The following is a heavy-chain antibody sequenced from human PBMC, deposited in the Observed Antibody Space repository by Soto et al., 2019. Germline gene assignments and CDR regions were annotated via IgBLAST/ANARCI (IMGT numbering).Heavy chain of an antibody. CDR1: GASISSYNY. V-gene: IGHV4-39*07. D-gene: IGHD6-6*01. Sequence: SETLSLTCNVSGASISSYNYWGWFRQPPGKGLEWIGSINYSGVIMYNPSLKSRLTLFVDTSKNQSSLKLSSVTAADTAVYYCARGSSIAGLYYGMDVWGQGTTVTVSS. CDR2: INYSGVI. CDR3: ARGSSIAGLYYGMDV. J-gene: IGHJ6*02.